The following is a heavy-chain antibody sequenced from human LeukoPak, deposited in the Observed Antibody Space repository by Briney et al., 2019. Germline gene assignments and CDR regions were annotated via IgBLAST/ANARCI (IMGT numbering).Heavy chain of an antibody. Sequence: HPGGSLRLSCAASGFTFDDYAMHWVRHAPGKGLEWVSGISWNSGSIEYADSVKGRFTISRDKAKNSLYLQMNSLRAEDTALYYCAKARYYYDSSGYYYGGVPPHYFDYWGQGTLVTVSS. J-gene: IGHJ4*02. D-gene: IGHD3-22*01. CDR3: AKARYYYDSSGYYYGGVPPHYFDY. V-gene: IGHV3-9*01. CDR2: ISWNSGSI. CDR1: GFTFDDYA.